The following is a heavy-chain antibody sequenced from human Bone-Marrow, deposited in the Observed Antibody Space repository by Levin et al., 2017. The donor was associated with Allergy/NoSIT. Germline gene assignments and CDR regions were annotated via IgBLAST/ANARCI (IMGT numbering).Heavy chain of an antibody. Sequence: QSGGSLRLSCEASGFSFSSSGMHWVRQAPGRGLERVATISSDENEKNYADSVRGRFTISRDNSRNTLYLQMNSLRSEDTAVYYCAKDNRQALFGVVINYFFDSWGQGTLVTVSS. CDR2: ISSDENEK. CDR3: AKDNRQALFGVVINYFFDS. V-gene: IGHV3-30*18. J-gene: IGHJ4*02. D-gene: IGHD3-3*01. CDR1: GFSFSSSG.